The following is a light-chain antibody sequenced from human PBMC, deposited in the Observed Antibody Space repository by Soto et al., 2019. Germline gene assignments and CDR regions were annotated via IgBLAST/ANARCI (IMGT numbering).Light chain of an antibody. J-gene: IGKJ5*01. CDR2: AAS. CDR3: QQYNSSTLIS. CDR1: QSISGN. Sequence: ELMMTQSPATLSVSPGERATLSCRASQSISGNIAWYQQKPGQAPRLLIYAASIRASGIPARSSGTGFGRAFTLSISSLQSEDSAVSSCQQYNSSTLISFGQGTRLEMK. V-gene: IGKV3-15*01.